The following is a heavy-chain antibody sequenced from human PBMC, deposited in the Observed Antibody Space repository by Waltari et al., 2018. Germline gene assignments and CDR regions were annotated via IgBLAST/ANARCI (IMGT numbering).Heavy chain of an antibody. CDR1: GFPFSSYA. CDR2: ISGSGGST. Sequence: EVQLLESGGGLVQPGGSLRLSCAASGFPFSSYAMSWVRQAPGKGLEWVSAISGSGGSTYYADSVKGRFTISRDNSKNTLYLQMNSLRAEDTAVYYCAKDRPPEWELLRNYFDYWGQGTLVTVSS. CDR3: AKDRPPEWELLRNYFDY. D-gene: IGHD1-26*01. V-gene: IGHV3-23*01. J-gene: IGHJ4*02.